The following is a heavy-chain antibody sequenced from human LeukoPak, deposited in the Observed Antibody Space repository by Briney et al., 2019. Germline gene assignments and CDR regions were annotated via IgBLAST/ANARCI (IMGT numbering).Heavy chain of an antibody. J-gene: IGHJ5*02. V-gene: IGHV4-59*08. CDR3: ARQRRGYWFDP. CDR1: GGSISSYY. Sequence: SETLSLTCTVSGGSISSYYWSWIRQPPGKGLEWIGYIYYSGSTNYNPSLKSRVTISVDTSKNQFSLKLSSVTAADTAVYYCARQRRGYWFDPWGQGTLVTASS. D-gene: IGHD6-25*01. CDR2: IYYSGST.